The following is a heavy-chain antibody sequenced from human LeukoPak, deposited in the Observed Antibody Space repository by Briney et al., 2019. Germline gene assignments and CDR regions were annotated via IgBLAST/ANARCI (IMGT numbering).Heavy chain of an antibody. D-gene: IGHD2/OR15-2a*01. V-gene: IGHV1-46*01. CDR2: INPSGGST. CDR1: GYTFTSYY. J-gene: IGHJ3*01. Sequence: ASVTVSCKASGYTFTSYYMHWVRQAPGQGLEWMGIINPSGGSTAYAQKFQGRVTMTRDTSISTAYMELSRLRSDDTAVYYCARTFYDTLDSDAFDFWGQGTMVIVSS. CDR3: ARTFYDTLDSDAFDF.